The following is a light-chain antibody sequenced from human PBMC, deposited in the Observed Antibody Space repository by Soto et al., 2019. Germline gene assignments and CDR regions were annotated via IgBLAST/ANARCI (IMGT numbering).Light chain of an antibody. CDR2: AAS. CDR3: QQYNSYST. CDR1: QGISNY. Sequence: DIQMTQSPSSLSASVGDRVTITCRASQGISNYLAWYQQKPGKVPKLLIYAASNLQSGVPSRFSGSGSGTEFTPTISSLQPDDFATYYCQQYNSYSTFAHRSKADI. V-gene: IGKV1-27*01. J-gene: IGKJ1*01.